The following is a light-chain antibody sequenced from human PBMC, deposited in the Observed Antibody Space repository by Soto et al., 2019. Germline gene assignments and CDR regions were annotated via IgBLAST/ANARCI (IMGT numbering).Light chain of an antibody. CDR1: QSVSTD. J-gene: IGKJ4*01. Sequence: EIVMTQSPATLSVSPGEGATLSCRASQSVSTDLAWYRQKPGQAPRLLIYGASSRAPDIPARFSGSGSGTEFTLTISRLQSEDFAVYYCHQYNAWPLTFGGGTKVEI. CDR2: GAS. CDR3: HQYNAWPLT. V-gene: IGKV3-15*01.